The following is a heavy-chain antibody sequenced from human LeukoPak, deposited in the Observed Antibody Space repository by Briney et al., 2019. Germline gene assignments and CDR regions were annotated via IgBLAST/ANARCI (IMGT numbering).Heavy chain of an antibody. CDR2: SRNKAKSYTT. CDR1: GFTFSDHF. J-gene: IGHJ4*02. Sequence: GGSLRLSCAVSGFTFSDHFLDWIRQAPGKGLEWVGRSRNKAKSYTTEYAASVKGRFTISRDDSKNSLYLQMNSLETEDTAVYYCVRVGSVSGSDYLDYWGQGTLVTVSS. CDR3: VRVGSVSGSDYLDY. D-gene: IGHD6-19*01. V-gene: IGHV3-72*01.